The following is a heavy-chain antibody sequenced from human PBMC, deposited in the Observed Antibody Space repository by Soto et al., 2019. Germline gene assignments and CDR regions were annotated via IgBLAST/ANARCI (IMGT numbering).Heavy chain of an antibody. Sequence: GWIRQPPGKGLEWIGSIFYSGSTYYNPSLKSRITMSVDTSKSQFSLNLNSVTAADTAVYYCASRGILWFGEVPYYFDYWGQGTLVTVSS. CDR2: IFYSGST. D-gene: IGHD3-10*01. CDR3: ASRGILWFGEVPYYFDY. V-gene: IGHV4-39*01. J-gene: IGHJ4*02.